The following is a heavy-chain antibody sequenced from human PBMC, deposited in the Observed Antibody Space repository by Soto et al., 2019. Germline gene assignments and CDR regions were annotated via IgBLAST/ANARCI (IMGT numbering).Heavy chain of an antibody. CDR1: GGTFSSYA. J-gene: IGHJ6*02. CDR3: ARPIPCSGGSCYSATYYYYYGMDV. Sequence: QVQLVQSGAEVKKPGSSVKVSCKASGGTFSSYAISWVRQAPGQGLEWMGGIIPIFGTANYAQKFQGRVTITADESTSTAYMELSSLRSEDTAVYYCARPIPCSGGSCYSATYYYYYGMDVWGQGTTVTVSS. V-gene: IGHV1-69*01. CDR2: IIPIFGTA. D-gene: IGHD2-15*01.